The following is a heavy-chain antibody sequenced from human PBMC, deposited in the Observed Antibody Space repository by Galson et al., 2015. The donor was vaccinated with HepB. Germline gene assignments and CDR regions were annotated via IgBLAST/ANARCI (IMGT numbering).Heavy chain of an antibody. V-gene: IGHV1-69*13. Sequence: SVKVSCKASGGNFTKYAFNWVRQAPGQGLEWMGGIIPVFATSKYAQKFRGRVTITADESASTAYMELSSLRFEDTAVYYCAIVGRFLEWLMCDQFLDIWGQGTVVTVSS. CDR3: AIVGRFLEWLMCDQFLDI. CDR1: GGNFTKYA. CDR2: IIPVFATS. J-gene: IGHJ3*02. D-gene: IGHD3-3*01.